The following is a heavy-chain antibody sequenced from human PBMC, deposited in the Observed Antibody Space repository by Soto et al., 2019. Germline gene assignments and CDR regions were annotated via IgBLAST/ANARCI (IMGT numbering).Heavy chain of an antibody. CDR3: ARDSCGGDCFEY. Sequence: QVQLVQSGAEVKKPGSSVKVSCKISGGTFSSYTISWVRQAPGQGFEWMGRIIPILDMTEYSQKFRGRVTITADKSTSTAYMDLISLRSDDTAVYYCARDSCGGDCFEYWGQGTLVTVSA. V-gene: IGHV1-69*08. CDR1: GGTFSSYT. D-gene: IGHD2-21*01. J-gene: IGHJ4*02. CDR2: IIPILDMT.